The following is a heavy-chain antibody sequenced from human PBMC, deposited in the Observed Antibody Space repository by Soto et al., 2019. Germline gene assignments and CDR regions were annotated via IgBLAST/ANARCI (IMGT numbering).Heavy chain of an antibody. CDR3: ARGDTAMVGLGAFDI. J-gene: IGHJ3*02. CDR1: GNNLTSFD. D-gene: IGHD5-18*01. CDR2: MNPNSGNT. V-gene: IGHV1-8*01. Sequence: GASVTVSCKASGNNLTSFDINWVRQATGQGLEWMGWMNPNSGNTGYAQKFQGRVTMTRNTSISTAYMELSSLRSEDTAVYYCARGDTAMVGLGAFDIWGQGTMVTVSS.